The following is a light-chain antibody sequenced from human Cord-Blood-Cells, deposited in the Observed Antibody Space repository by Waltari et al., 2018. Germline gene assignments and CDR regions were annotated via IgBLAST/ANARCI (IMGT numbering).Light chain of an antibody. J-gene: IGLJ3*02. CDR2: DVS. CDR3: SSYTSSSTWV. V-gene: IGLV2-14*03. CDR1: SSDVGGYNY. Sequence: QSALTQPASVSGSPGQSITISCPGTSSDVGGYNYVSWYQQHPGKAPKRMIYDVSNRPSGVSNRFSGSKSGNTASLTISGLQAEDEADYYCSSYTSSSTWVFGGGTKLTVL.